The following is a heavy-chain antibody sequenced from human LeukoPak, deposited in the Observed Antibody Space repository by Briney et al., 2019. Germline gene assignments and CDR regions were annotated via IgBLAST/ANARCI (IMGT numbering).Heavy chain of an antibody. CDR1: GGSISSGGYS. J-gene: IGHJ4*02. CDR3: AKDQGISGSVGGFDY. V-gene: IGHV3-23*01. Sequence: LSLTCAVSGGSISSGGYSWSWVRQAPGKGLEWVSAISGSGGSTYYADSVKGRFTISRDNSKNTLYLQMNSLRTEDTAVYYCAKDQGISGSVGGFDYWGQGTLVTVSS. D-gene: IGHD6-19*01. CDR2: ISGSGGST.